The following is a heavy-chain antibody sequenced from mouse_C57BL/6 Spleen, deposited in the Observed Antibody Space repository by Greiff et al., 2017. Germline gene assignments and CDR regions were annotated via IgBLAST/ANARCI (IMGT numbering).Heavy chain of an antibody. CDR1: GYTFTSYW. Sequence: QVQLQQPGAELVKPGASVKLSCKASGYTFTSYWMQWVKQRPGQGLEWIGEIDPSDSYPNYNQKFKGKATLTVDTSSSTAYMQLSSLTSEDSAVYYCARRGTGTAYWGQGTLVTVSA. CDR2: IDPSDSYP. V-gene: IGHV1-50*01. CDR3: ARRGTGTAY. D-gene: IGHD4-1*01. J-gene: IGHJ3*01.